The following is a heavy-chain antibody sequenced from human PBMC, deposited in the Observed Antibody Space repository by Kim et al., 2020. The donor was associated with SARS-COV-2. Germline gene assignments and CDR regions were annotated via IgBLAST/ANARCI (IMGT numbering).Heavy chain of an antibody. D-gene: IGHD4-4*01. CDR1: AGSISSYC. J-gene: IGHJ4*02. CDR2: VCSSGST. Sequence: SETLSLTCTVSAGSISSYCWSWIRQSAGKGLEWIGRVCSSGSTKYNPSLKSRVTMSVDTSKNQFSLKLSSVTAADTAVYYCARERQDLTKLLYYFDYWGQGTLVTVSS. CDR3: ARERQDLTKLLYYFDY. V-gene: IGHV4-4*07.